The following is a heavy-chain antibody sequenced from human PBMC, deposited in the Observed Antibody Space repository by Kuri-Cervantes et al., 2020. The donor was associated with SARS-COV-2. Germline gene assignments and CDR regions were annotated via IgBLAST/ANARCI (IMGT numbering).Heavy chain of an antibody. CDR1: GGSISNGSFY. D-gene: IGHD3-22*01. CDR3: ARPDSSGYYFDY. J-gene: IGHJ4*02. Sequence: SETLSLTCTVSGGSISNGSFYWGWIRQPPGRGLEWIGNIYYSGSAYYYPSLESRATISLDTSNNQFPLKLSSVTAADTAVYYCARPDSSGYYFDYWGQGTLVTV. CDR2: IYYSGSA. V-gene: IGHV4-39*01.